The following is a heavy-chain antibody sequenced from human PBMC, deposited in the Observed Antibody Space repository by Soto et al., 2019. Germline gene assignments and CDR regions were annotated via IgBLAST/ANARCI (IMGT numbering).Heavy chain of an antibody. CDR2: LFYSGST. J-gene: IGHJ5*02. Sequence: PSETLSLTCTVSGGSISSGGYYWSWIRQHPGKGLEWIGCLFYSGSTYYNPSLKSRVTISVDTSKNQFSLKLSSVTAADTAVYYCARGLAAAGLFGFGPWGQGTLVTVSS. CDR3: ARGLAAAGLFGFGP. CDR1: GGSISSGGYY. V-gene: IGHV4-31*03. D-gene: IGHD6-13*01.